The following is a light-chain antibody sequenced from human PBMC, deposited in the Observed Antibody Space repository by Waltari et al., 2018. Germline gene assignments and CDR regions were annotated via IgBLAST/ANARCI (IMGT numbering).Light chain of an antibody. V-gene: IGKV3-15*01. CDR3: QQYIDWPPRYT. Sequence: EIVMTQSPGTLSVPPGERVTLSCRASQTISSSLAWYQQKPGQPPRLLIYDASTRATGIPARCSGSGSGTEFILTISSLQSEDFGVYYCQQYIDWPPRYTFGQGTKLEIK. CDR2: DAS. J-gene: IGKJ2*01. CDR1: QTISSS.